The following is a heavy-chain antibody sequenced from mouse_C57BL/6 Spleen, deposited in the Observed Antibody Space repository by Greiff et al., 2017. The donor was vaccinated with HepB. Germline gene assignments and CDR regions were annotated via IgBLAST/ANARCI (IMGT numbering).Heavy chain of an antibody. D-gene: IGHD2-5*01. J-gene: IGHJ4*01. CDR3: ARAYSNYDAMDY. CDR2: IWSDGST. CDR1: GFSLTSYG. V-gene: IGHV2-6*03. Sequence: VQLQQSGPGLVAPSQSLSITCTVSGFSLTSYGVHWVRQPPGKGLEWLVVIWSDGSTTYTSALKSRLSISKDNSKSQVFLKMNSLQTDDTAMYYCARAYSNYDAMDYWGQVTSVTVSS.